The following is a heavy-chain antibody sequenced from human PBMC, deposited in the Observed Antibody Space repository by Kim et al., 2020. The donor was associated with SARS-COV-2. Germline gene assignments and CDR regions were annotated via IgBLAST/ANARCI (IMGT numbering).Heavy chain of an antibody. CDR2: IDEDGRGK. CDR1: GFTFSNYW. D-gene: IGHD2-8*01. CDR3: VRGGCISPCDP. Sequence: GGSLRLSCAASGFTFSNYWMSWVRQAPGKGLEWLSTIDEDGRGKYYVESMKGRITISRDNAKNSLYLQTNSLRVEDTAVYFCVRGGCISPCDPWGQGPL. V-gene: IGHV3-7*03. J-gene: IGHJ5*02.